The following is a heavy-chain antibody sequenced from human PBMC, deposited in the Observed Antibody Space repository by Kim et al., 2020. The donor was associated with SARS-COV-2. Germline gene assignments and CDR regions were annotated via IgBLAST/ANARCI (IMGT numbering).Heavy chain of an antibody. V-gene: IGHV3-7*01. D-gene: IGHD3-10*01. J-gene: IGHJ4*02. CDR2: IKQDGSEK. CDR3: ARGSLRGSSGY. CDR1: GVTFSFYW. Sequence: GGSLRLSCAASGVTFSFYWMTWVRQAPGKGLEWVANIKQDGSEKYYVDSVKGRFTISRDNAKNSLYLQMNSLRAEDTAVYYCARGSLRGSSGYWGQGTL.